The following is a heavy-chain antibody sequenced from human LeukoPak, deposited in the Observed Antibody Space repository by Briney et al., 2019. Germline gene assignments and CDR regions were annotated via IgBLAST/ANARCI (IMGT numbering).Heavy chain of an antibody. V-gene: IGHV4-59*11. CDR2: IYYSGST. CDR3: ARDRSGWYLFDY. Sequence: GSLRLSCAASGLTFSSHWMSWIRQPPGKGLEWIGIIYYSGSTYYNPSLKSRVTISVDTSKNQFSLKLSSVTAADTAVYYCARDRSGWYLFDYWGQGTLVTVSS. CDR1: GLTFSSHW. J-gene: IGHJ4*02. D-gene: IGHD6-19*01.